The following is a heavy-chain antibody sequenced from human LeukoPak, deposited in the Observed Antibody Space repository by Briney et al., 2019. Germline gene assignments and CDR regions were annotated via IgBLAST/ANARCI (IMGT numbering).Heavy chain of an antibody. CDR3: ARGPSSQFRTDY. Sequence: GGSLRLSCAASGFTFSTYSMNWVRQAPGKGLEWVSYIGRSSSPIYYADSVKGRFTISRDNAKNSLYLQMNGLRAEDTAVYYCARGPSSQFRTDYWGQGTLVTVSS. D-gene: IGHD2-2*01. CDR1: GFTFSTYS. J-gene: IGHJ4*02. CDR2: IGRSSSPI. V-gene: IGHV3-48*01.